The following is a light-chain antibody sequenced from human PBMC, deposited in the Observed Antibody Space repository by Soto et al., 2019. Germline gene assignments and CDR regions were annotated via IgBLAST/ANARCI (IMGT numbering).Light chain of an antibody. CDR2: DTS. CDR1: QSLSSS. CDR3: QQYNNWPPWT. J-gene: IGKJ1*01. Sequence: GERAPLSCRASQSLSSSLAWYQQKPGQAPRVLIYDTSTRATGIPARFSGSGSGTDFTLTISSLEPEDFAVYFCQQYNNWPPWTFAQGTKVDIK. V-gene: IGKV3-11*01.